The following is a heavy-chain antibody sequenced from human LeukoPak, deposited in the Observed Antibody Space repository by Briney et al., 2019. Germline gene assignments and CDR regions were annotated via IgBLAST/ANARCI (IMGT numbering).Heavy chain of an antibody. Sequence: GGSLRLSCAASGSTFSSYSMNWVRQAPGTGLEWGSSISSSISYIYYADSVKGRFTISRDNAKNSLYLQMNSLRAEDTAVYYCARDEGYSRNWFDPWGQGTLVTVSS. CDR2: ISSSISYI. J-gene: IGHJ5*02. CDR3: ARDEGYSRNWFDP. D-gene: IGHD6-13*01. V-gene: IGHV3-21*01. CDR1: GSTFSSYS.